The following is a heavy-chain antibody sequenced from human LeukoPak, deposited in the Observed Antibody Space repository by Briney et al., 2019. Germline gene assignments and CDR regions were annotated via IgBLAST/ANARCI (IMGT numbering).Heavy chain of an antibody. V-gene: IGHV1-3*01. Sequence: ASVKVSCKASGYTFTSYAMHWVRQAPGQRLEWMGWINAGNGNTKYSQKFQGRVTITADESTSTAYMELSSLRSEDTAVYYCARVPLYYYDSSGYYGAFDYWGQGTLVTVSS. CDR2: INAGNGNT. CDR1: GYTFTSYA. CDR3: ARVPLYYYDSSGYYGAFDY. D-gene: IGHD3-22*01. J-gene: IGHJ4*02.